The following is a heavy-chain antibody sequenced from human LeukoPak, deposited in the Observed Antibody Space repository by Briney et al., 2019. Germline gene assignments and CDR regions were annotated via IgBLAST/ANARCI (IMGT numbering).Heavy chain of an antibody. D-gene: IGHD2-2*01. Sequence: GGSLRLFCAASGFTLSNYDMNWVRQAPGRGLEWVSSISTSSRYIYYKDSVRGRFTISRDDAKNSLYLEMNSLRAEDTAVYYCARADCSSSTCYLRRSWFDPWGQGTLVTVSS. J-gene: IGHJ5*02. CDR2: ISTSSRYI. CDR3: ARADCSSSTCYLRRSWFDP. V-gene: IGHV3-21*01. CDR1: GFTLSNYD.